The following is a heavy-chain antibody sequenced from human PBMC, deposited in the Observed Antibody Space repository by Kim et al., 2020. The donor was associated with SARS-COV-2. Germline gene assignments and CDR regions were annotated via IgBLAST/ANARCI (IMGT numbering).Heavy chain of an antibody. D-gene: IGHD3-10*01. V-gene: IGHV3-9*01. J-gene: IGHJ4*02. Sequence: VKGRFTIARDNAKNSLFLQMNSLRAEDTALYYCAKGESSGGSGSYPNDYWGQGTLVTVSS. CDR3: AKGESSGGSGSYPNDY.